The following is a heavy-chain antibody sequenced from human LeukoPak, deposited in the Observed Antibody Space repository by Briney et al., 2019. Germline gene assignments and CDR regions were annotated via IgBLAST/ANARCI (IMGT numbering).Heavy chain of an antibody. CDR1: GYTFTNYD. V-gene: IGHV1-8*01. CDR3: ARGPRATGGGFDY. CDR2: MNPNSGNT. D-gene: IGHD3-16*01. Sequence: ASVKVSCKTSGYTFTNYDINWVRQATGQGLEWMGWMNPNSGNTGYAQKFQGRVTMTRNTSISTAYMELSSLRSEDTAVYYCARGPRATGGGFDYWGQGTLVTVSS. J-gene: IGHJ4*02.